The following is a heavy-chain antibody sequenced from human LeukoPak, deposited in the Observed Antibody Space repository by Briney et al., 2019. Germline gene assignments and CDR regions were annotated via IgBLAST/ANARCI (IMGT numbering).Heavy chain of an antibody. J-gene: IGHJ3*02. Sequence: GASVKVSCKASGFTFTSSAMQWVRQARGQRLEWIGWIVVGSGNTNYAQKFQERVTITRDMSTGTAYMELSSLRSEDTAVYYCAAGATYYYDSSGYPDAFDIWGQGTMVTVSS. CDR1: GFTFTSSA. CDR2: IVVGSGNT. V-gene: IGHV1-58*02. CDR3: AAGATYYYDSSGYPDAFDI. D-gene: IGHD3-22*01.